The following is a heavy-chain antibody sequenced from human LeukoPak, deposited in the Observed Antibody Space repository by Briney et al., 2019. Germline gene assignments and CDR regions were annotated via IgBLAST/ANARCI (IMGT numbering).Heavy chain of an antibody. CDR1: GYTFTGYY. J-gene: IGHJ5*02. D-gene: IGHD2-15*01. CDR2: INPNSGGT. CDR3: ASDREACSGGSCYFRGWFDP. V-gene: IGHV1-2*02. Sequence: GASVKVSCKASGYTFTGYYMHWVRQAPGQGLEWMGWINPNSGGTNYAQKFQGRVTMTRDTSISTAYMELSRLRSDDTAVYYCASDREACSGGSCYFRGWFDPWGQGTLVTVSS.